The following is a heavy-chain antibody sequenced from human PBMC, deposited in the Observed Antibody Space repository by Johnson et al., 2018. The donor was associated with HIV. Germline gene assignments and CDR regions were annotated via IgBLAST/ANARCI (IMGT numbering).Heavy chain of an antibody. CDR1: GFTFSSYA. CDR2: ISYDGTNK. D-gene: IGHD3-10*01. J-gene: IGHJ3*02. Sequence: QVQLVESGGGVVQHGRSLRLSCAASGFTFSSYAMHWVRQAPGKGLEWVAVISYDGTNKYYADSVKGRFTISRENSKNTLYLQMNSLSTADTAVYYCARDHLIGLLLFGDHKWSGAFDIWGQGTMVTVSS. V-gene: IGHV3-30*04. CDR3: ARDHLIGLLLFGDHKWSGAFDI.